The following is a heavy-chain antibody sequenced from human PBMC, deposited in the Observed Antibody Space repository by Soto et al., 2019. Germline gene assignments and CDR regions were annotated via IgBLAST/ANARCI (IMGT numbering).Heavy chain of an antibody. CDR3: ASARGQYQLTFGLAV. V-gene: IGHV3-33*01. J-gene: IGHJ6*02. CDR1: GFTFSSYG. CDR2: IWYDGSNK. Sequence: QVQLVESGGGVVQPGRSLRLSCAASGFTFSSYGMHWVRQAPGKGLEWVAVIWYDGSNKYYADSVKGRFTISRDNSKNTLYLQMNSLRAEDTAVYYCASARGQYQLTFGLAVWGQGTTVTVSS. D-gene: IGHD2-2*01.